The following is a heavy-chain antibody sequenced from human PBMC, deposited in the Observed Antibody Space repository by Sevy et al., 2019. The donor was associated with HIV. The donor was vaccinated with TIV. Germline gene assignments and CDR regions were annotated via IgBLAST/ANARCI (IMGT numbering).Heavy chain of an antibody. CDR3: AKDFTGYNGMDV. Sequence: GGSLRLSCAVSGIIFTTSGMHWVRQAPGKGLEWVADISYDGRNKFYGDSVKGRFTISRDNSKNILYLQMNSLRVEDTAVYYCAKDFTGYNGMDVWGQGTMVTVSS. D-gene: IGHD3-9*01. V-gene: IGHV3-30*18. J-gene: IGHJ6*02. CDR1: GIIFTTSG. CDR2: ISYDGRNK.